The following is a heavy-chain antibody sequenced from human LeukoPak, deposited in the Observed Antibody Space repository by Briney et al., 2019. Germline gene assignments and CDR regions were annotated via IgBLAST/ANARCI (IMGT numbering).Heavy chain of an antibody. Sequence: ATVKISCKASGYTFNDYYIHWVQQAPGKGLEWMGRVDLEDGDTICAEKFQGSVTITADTSTDTAYMDLSSLRSFDTAVYYCARGSRSFDWLRSYFDFWGQGTLVSVSS. D-gene: IGHD3-9*01. V-gene: IGHV1-69-2*01. J-gene: IGHJ4*02. CDR1: GYTFNDYY. CDR3: ARGSRSFDWLRSYFDF. CDR2: VDLEDGDT.